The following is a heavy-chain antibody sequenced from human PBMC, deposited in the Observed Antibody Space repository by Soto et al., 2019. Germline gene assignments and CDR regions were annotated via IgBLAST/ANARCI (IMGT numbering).Heavy chain of an antibody. J-gene: IGHJ6*02. CDR3: ASVTRTCISTSCYRYYYGMDV. CDR2: IYYSGST. V-gene: IGHV4-61*01. D-gene: IGHD2-2*02. Sequence: QVQLQESGPGLVKPSETLSLTCTVSGGSVSSGSYYWSWIRQPPGKGLEWIGYIYYSGSTNYSPTIKSRVTISVDTFKNQFSLTLSSVTAADTAVYYCASVTRTCISTSCYRYYYGMDVWGQGTTVTVSS. CDR1: GGSVSSGSYY.